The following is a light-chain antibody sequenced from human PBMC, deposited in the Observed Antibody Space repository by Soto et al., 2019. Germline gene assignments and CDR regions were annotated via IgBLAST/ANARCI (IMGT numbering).Light chain of an antibody. V-gene: IGKV1-6*01. J-gene: IGKJ1*01. CDR3: LQDYNYPWT. CDR1: QGIRND. CDR2: AAS. Sequence: AIQMTQSPSSLSASVGDRVTITCRASQGIRNDLGWYQQKPVKAPKLLIYAASSLQSGVPSRFSGSGSGTDFTLTISSMQPEAFANYYCLQDYNYPWTFGQGTKVDIK.